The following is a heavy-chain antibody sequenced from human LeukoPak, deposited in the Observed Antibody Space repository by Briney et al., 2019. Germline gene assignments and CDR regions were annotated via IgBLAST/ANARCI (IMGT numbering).Heavy chain of an antibody. D-gene: IGHD4-23*01. Sequence: PGGSLRPSCAASGFTFSSYGMHWVRQAPGKGLEWLAVISYDGSNKYYADSVKGRFTISRDNSKNTLYVQMNSLRPDDTAVYYCAKNVMTTLIPPADWGQGTLVTVSS. CDR1: GFTFSSYG. CDR2: ISYDGSNK. V-gene: IGHV3-30*18. CDR3: AKNVMTTLIPPAD. J-gene: IGHJ4*02.